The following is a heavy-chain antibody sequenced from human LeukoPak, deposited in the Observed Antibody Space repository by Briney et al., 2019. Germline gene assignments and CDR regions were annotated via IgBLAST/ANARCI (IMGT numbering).Heavy chain of an antibody. D-gene: IGHD3-16*02. V-gene: IGHV3-21*01. Sequence: GGSLRLSCAASGFTFSSYSMNWVRQAPGKGLEWVSYISSSSSYIYYADSVKGRFTISSDNAKNSLYLQMNSLRAEDTAVYYCARDLTPLMITFGGVIVDWGQGTLVTVSS. CDR1: GFTFSSYS. CDR2: ISSSSSYI. J-gene: IGHJ4*02. CDR3: ARDLTPLMITFGGVIVD.